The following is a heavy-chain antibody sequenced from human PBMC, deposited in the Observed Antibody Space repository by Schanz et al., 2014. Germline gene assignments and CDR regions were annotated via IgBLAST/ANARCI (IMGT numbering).Heavy chain of an antibody. V-gene: IGHV3-30*03. CDR1: GFTFSRYG. CDR2: ILYDGSNK. Sequence: QVHLVESGGGVVQPGRSLRLSCAASGFTFSRYGMHWVRQAPGKGLEWVAVILYDGSNKYYADSVKGRFTISRDNSKNTLYLQMNSLRVDDTAVYYCAREFVNWGQGTLVTVSS. CDR3: AREFVN. D-gene: IGHD2-21*01. J-gene: IGHJ1*01.